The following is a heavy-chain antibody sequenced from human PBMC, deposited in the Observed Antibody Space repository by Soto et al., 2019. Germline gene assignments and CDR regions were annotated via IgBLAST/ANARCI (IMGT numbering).Heavy chain of an antibody. CDR1: GGSFSGYY. V-gene: IGHV4-34*01. J-gene: IGHJ6*02. D-gene: IGHD3-3*01. CDR3: ARGSLVIMGYYYYGMDV. CDR2: INHSGST. Sequence: SETLSLTCAVYGGSFSGYYLSWIRQPPGKGLECIGEINHSGSTNYNPSLKSRVTISVDTSKNQFSLKLSSVTAADTAVYYCARGSLVIMGYYYYGMDVWGQGTTVTVSS.